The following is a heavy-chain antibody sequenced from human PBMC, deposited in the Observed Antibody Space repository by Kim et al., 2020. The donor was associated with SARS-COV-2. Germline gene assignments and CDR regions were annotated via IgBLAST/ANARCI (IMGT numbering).Heavy chain of an antibody. Sequence: NPSLKSRVTISVDTSKNQFSLKLSSVTAADTAVYYCARVPNYYDSSGYPYWGQGTLVTVSS. V-gene: IGHV4-39*01. CDR3: ARVPNYYDSSGYPY. J-gene: IGHJ4*02. D-gene: IGHD3-22*01.